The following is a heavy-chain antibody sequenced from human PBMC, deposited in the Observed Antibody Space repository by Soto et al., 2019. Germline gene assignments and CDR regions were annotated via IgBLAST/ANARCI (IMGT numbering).Heavy chain of an antibody. CDR1: GYTFTSYA. J-gene: IGHJ6*02. Sequence: GASVKVSCKASGYTFTSYAMHWVRQAPGQRLEWMGWINAGNGNTKYSQKFQGRVTITRDTSASTAYMELSSLRSEDTAVYYCARGPLSSSRYYGMDVWGQGNTVTVSS. CDR2: INAGNGNT. V-gene: IGHV1-3*01. D-gene: IGHD6-6*01. CDR3: ARGPLSSSRYYGMDV.